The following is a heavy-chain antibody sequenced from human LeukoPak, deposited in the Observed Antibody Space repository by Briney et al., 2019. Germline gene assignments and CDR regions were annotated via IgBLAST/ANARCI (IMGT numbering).Heavy chain of an antibody. CDR2: IIPLYGTA. J-gene: IGHJ6*04. D-gene: IGHD3-3*01. V-gene: IGHV1-69*13. CDR1: GGIFKSNS. CDR3: ARDGRTEWSLDV. Sequence: GASVKVSCKASGGIFKSNSISWVRQDPGQGLEWVGGIIPLYGTANYAQKFRDRVSITADESAGTVYMELSSLGSEDTAVYYCARDGRTEWSLDVWGKGTTVTVSS.